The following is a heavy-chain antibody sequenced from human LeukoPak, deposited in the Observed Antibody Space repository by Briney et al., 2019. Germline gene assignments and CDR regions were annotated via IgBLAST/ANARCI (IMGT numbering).Heavy chain of an antibody. D-gene: IGHD6-19*01. CDR1: GFTFGRHW. Sequence: GGSLRLSCAVSGFTFGRHWMSWVRQAPGKGLEWVANIKRDGREENYVDSVKGRFPISRDNVKNSLHLQMNSLRAEDTAVYYCARVCVSGWTECMDYWGQGTLVTVSS. V-gene: IGHV3-7*01. CDR3: ARVCVSGWTECMDY. J-gene: IGHJ4*02. CDR2: IKRDGREE.